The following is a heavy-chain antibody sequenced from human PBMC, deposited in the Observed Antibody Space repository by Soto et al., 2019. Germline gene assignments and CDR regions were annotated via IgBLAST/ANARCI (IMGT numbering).Heavy chain of an antibody. CDR2: ISSSSNNM. J-gene: IGHJ4*02. Sequence: PGGSLRLSCAASGLTFSSYSMNWVRQAPGKGLEWVSSISSSSNNMYYADSVKGRFTISRDNAKNSLYLQMNSLRAEDTAVYYCARDLASAPGTFDYWGQGTLLTVSS. V-gene: IGHV3-21*01. CDR1: GLTFSSYS. D-gene: IGHD1-1*01. CDR3: ARDLASAPGTFDY.